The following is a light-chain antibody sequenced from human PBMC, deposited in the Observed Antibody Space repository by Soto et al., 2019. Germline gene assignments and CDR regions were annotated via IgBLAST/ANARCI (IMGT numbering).Light chain of an antibody. Sequence: DIQMTQFPSSLSASLGDRVTITCRASQNIDNYLNWYQHKPGKAPKLLLYATSTLQSGVPARFSGSGSGTEFTLTISSLQAEDFATYFCQESYSTPAVSFGGGTKVEIK. CDR3: QESYSTPAVS. V-gene: IGKV1-39*01. J-gene: IGKJ4*01. CDR1: QNIDNY. CDR2: ATS.